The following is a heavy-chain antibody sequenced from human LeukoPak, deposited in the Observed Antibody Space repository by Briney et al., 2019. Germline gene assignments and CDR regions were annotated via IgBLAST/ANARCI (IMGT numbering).Heavy chain of an antibody. CDR3: ARRTAMVTRFDY. CDR2: IYYSGST. V-gene: IGHV4-39*01. Sequence: SETLSLTGTVSGGSISSSSYYWGWIRQPPGKGLEWIGSIYYSGSTYYNPSLKSRVTISVDTSKNQFSLKLSSVTAADTAVYYCARRTAMVTRFDYWGQGTLVTVSS. D-gene: IGHD5-18*01. CDR1: GGSISSSSYY. J-gene: IGHJ4*02.